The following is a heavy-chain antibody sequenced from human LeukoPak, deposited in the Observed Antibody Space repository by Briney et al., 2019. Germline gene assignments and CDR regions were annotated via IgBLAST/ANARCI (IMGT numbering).Heavy chain of an antibody. D-gene: IGHD6-13*01. CDR1: GFTFSSYAM. CDR3: ARDPVAAAGTAFDY. J-gene: IGHJ4*02. CDR2: IFHNGDI. V-gene: IGHV4-4*02. Sequence: KPGGSLRLSCAASGFTFSSYAMSWVRQAPGKGLEWVAEIFHNGDINYNPSLKSRVTLSVDKSKSQISLKLSSVTAADTAVYYCARDPVAAAGTAFDYWGRGILVTVSA.